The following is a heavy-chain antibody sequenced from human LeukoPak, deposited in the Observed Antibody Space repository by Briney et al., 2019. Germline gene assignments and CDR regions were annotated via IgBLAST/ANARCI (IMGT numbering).Heavy chain of an antibody. Sequence: PGGSLRLSCAASGFTFSSYAMSWVRQAPGKGLEWVSAISGSGGSTYYADSVKGRFTISRDNSKNTLYLQMNSLRAEDTAVYYCAKDTRTTVAKGTYSWFDPWGQGTLVTVSS. CDR1: GFTFSSYA. D-gene: IGHD4-23*01. V-gene: IGHV3-23*01. J-gene: IGHJ5*02. CDR2: ISGSGGST. CDR3: AKDTRTTVAKGTYSWFDP.